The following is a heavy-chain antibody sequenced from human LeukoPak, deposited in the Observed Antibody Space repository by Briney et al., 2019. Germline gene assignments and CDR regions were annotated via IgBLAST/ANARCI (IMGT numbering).Heavy chain of an antibody. CDR3: ARELGRGYAGGLDAFDI. Sequence: GGSLRLSCAASGFTFSRYSMNWVRQAPGKGLEWVSSISSSGSHINYADSVKGRFTISRDNAKNSLYLQMYSLRAEDTAVYYCARELGRGYAGGLDAFDIWGQGTMVTVSS. J-gene: IGHJ3*02. D-gene: IGHD2-2*01. V-gene: IGHV3-21*06. CDR2: ISSSGSHI. CDR1: GFTFSRYS.